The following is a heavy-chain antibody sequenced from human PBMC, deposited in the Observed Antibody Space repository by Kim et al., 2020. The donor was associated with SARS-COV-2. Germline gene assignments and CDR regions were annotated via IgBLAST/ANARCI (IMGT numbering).Heavy chain of an antibody. V-gene: IGHV1-3*01. CDR3: LGGFYFDY. Sequence: GNENPIYPQKFPGRVTFTTDTSASTAYMELSFLRSEDSAVYYCLGGFYFDYWGQGTLVTVSS. J-gene: IGHJ4*02. D-gene: IGHD3-16*01. CDR2: GNENP.